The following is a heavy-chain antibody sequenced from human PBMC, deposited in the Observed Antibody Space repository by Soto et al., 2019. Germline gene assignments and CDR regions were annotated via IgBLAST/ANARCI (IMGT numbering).Heavy chain of an antibody. CDR2: ISADGRGT. CDR1: GFAFNTYW. V-gene: IGHV3-74*01. D-gene: IGHD3-10*01. J-gene: IGHJ2*01. Sequence: EVQLVESGGGLVLPGGSLRLSCAASGFAFNTYWMHWVRQSPGKGLEWVSRISADGRGTTYADSVRGRITVSRDNARNSVYLQMNSLRAVDTAVYYCSRGASGSNFDLWGRGTLVTVSS. CDR3: SRGASGSNFDL.